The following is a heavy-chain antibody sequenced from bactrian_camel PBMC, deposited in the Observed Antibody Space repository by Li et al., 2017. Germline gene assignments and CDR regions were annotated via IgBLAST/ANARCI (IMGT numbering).Heavy chain of an antibody. CDR3: AAGFTVIRGGGCEYKY. Sequence: QVQLVESGGGSVQAGGSLRLSCSSSAYTQSSSCMGWFRRAAGKEREGVASIYFTSGTTYYADSVEGRFTISQDNVKNTVYLQMSSLKPEDTALYYCAAGFTVIRGGGCEYKYFGRGTQVTVS. D-gene: IGHD5*01. J-gene: IGHJ4*01. CDR1: AYTQSSSC. CDR2: IYFTSGTT. V-gene: IGHV3-3*01.